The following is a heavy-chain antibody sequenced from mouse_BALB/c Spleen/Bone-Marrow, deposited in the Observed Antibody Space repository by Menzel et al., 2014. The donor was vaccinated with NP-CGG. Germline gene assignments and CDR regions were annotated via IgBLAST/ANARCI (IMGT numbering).Heavy chain of an antibody. Sequence: VQLQQSGAELARPGASVKLSCKASGYTFTSYWMQWVKQRPGQGLEWIGAIYPGDGDTRYTQKFKDKATLTADKSSSTAYMQLSSLTSEDSAVYYCARSGRLLRDPYFDCWGQGTTLTVSS. D-gene: IGHD1-1*01. V-gene: IGHV1-87*01. CDR1: GYTFTSYW. CDR3: ARSGRLLRDPYFDC. J-gene: IGHJ2*01. CDR2: IYPGDGDT.